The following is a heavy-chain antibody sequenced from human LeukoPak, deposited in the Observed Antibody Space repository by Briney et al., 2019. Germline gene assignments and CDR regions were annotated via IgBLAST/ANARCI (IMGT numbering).Heavy chain of an antibody. V-gene: IGHV4-39*07. CDR2: IYYSGST. CDR1: GGSISSSSYY. J-gene: IGHJ4*02. Sequence: PSETLSLTCTVSGGSISSSSYYWGWTRQPPGKGLEWIGSIYYSGSTYYNPSLKSRVTISVDTSKNQFSLKLSSVTAADTAVYYCATTFFPSLAAAGYGGTFDYWGQGTLVTVSS. D-gene: IGHD6-13*01. CDR3: ATTFFPSLAAAGYGGTFDY.